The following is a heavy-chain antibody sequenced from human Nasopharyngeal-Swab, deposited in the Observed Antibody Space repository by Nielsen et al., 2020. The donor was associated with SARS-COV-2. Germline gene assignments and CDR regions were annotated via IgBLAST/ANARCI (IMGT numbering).Heavy chain of an antibody. CDR1: GFRDYS. CDR3: ASLNRGYSYGYPSY. CDR2: ISSSSSDI. D-gene: IGHD5-18*01. Sequence: GGSLRLSCVDSGFRDYSMNWVRQAPGKGLEWVSSISSSSSDIYYADSVKGRFTISRDSAKNSLYLQMNNLRAEDTAVYYCASLNRGYSYGYPSYWGQGTLVTVSS. J-gene: IGHJ4*02. V-gene: IGHV3-21*01.